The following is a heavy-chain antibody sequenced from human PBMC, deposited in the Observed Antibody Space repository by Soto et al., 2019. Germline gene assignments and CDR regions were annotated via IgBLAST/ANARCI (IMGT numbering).Heavy chain of an antibody. D-gene: IGHD5-12*01. V-gene: IGHV3-15*07. CDR1: GLTFSDAW. J-gene: IGHJ3*02. CDR3: VTEYSGAFHI. CDR2: IKSKSDGGTT. Sequence: EVQLVGSGGDLVKPGGSLRLSCAASGLTFSDAWMNWVRQAPGKGLEWVGLIKSKSDGGTTGYNAPIKGRFTISRDDSKKTLYLQMNSLKTDDTAVYYCVTEYSGAFHIWGQGTRVTVSS.